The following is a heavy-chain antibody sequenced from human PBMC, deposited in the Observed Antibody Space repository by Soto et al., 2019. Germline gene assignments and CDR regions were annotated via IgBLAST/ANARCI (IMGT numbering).Heavy chain of an antibody. CDR3: XRXHLHFNDVFGRLLNGLDM. CDR2: ISLLFSTF. Sequence: PGESLKISCAASGFTFRNYNMKWVRQAPVNGLEFVAHISLLFSTFDYADSVKGRFTISRYDAYNSLFLQMNSLGAYYTALYYFXRXHLHFNDVFGRLLNGLDMWGPGTMVTVSS. J-gene: IGHJ3*02. D-gene: IGHD2-15*01. CDR1: GFTFRNYN. V-gene: IGHV3-48*01.